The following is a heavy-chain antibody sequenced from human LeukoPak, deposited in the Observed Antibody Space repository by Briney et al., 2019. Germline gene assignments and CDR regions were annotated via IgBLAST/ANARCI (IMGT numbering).Heavy chain of an antibody. Sequence: EASVKVSCKASGYTFTGYYMHWLRQAPGQGLEWMGWIDPNRGGTNYAQKFQGRVTMSRDASISTAYMEVSRLRSDDTAVYYCATSIEAEIWYFDYWGQGTLFAVSS. CDR2: IDPNRGGT. CDR1: GYTFTGYY. J-gene: IGHJ4*02. D-gene: IGHD1-14*01. CDR3: ATSIEAEIWYFDY. V-gene: IGHV1-2*02.